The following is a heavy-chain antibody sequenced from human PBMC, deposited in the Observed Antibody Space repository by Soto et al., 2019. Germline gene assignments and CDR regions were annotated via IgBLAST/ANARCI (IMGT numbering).Heavy chain of an antibody. V-gene: IGHV3-30*18. CDR3: AKGTPSHIAVAAPGEDY. J-gene: IGHJ4*02. CDR1: GFTFSSYG. CDR2: ISYDGSNK. D-gene: IGHD6-19*01. Sequence: QVQLVESGGGVVQPGRSLRLSCAASGFTFSSYGMHWVRQAPGKGLEWVAVISYDGSNKYYADSVKGRFTISRDNSKNTLYLQMNSLRAEDTAVYYCAKGTPSHIAVAAPGEDYWGQGTLVTVSS.